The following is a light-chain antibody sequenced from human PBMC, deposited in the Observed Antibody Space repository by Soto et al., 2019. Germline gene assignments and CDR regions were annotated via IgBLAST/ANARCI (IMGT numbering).Light chain of an antibody. V-gene: IGKV3-20*01. CDR2: GAS. CDR1: QSVSSN. Sequence: IVLTQSPATLSVSPGERATLSFRASQSVSSNLAWHQQRPGQAPRLLIYGASSRATGIPDRFSGSGSGTDFTLTISRLEPEDFAVYYCQQYGSSTTFGQGTKVDIK. J-gene: IGKJ1*01. CDR3: QQYGSSTT.